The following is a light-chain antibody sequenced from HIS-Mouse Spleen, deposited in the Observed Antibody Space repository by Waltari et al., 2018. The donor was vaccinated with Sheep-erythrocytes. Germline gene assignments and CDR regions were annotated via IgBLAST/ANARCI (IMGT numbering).Light chain of an antibody. J-gene: IGLJ3*02. V-gene: IGLV2-11*01. CDR3: CSYAGSSTPWV. CDR1: SSDVGGYNY. Sequence: QSALTQPRSVSGSPGQSVTISCTGTSSDVGGYNYVSWYQQHPGKAPKLMSYEGSKRPSGVSHRFSGSKSGNTASLTISGLQAEDEADYYCCSYAGSSTPWVFGGGTKLTVL. CDR2: EGS.